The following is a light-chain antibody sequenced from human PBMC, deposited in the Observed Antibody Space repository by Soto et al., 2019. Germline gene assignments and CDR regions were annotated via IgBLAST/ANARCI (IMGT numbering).Light chain of an antibody. Sequence: EIVMTQSPATLSVSPGERATLSCRASQSVSSNLAWYQQKPGQAPRLLIYGASTRATGIPARFSRSVSGTEFTLTISSLQSEDFAVYYCQQYNNWPRTFGQGTKVDTK. CDR1: QSVSSN. V-gene: IGKV3-15*01. J-gene: IGKJ1*01. CDR3: QQYNNWPRT. CDR2: GAS.